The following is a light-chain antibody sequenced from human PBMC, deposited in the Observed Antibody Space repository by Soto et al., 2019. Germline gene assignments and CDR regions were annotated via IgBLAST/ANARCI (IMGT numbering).Light chain of an antibody. CDR1: QSISTY. CDR2: ATS. Sequence: SPLYASVGDRVTITCRASQSISTYLHWYQQKPGTAPKLLIYATSNLQSGVPSRFSGSGSGTDFTLTINSLQPEDSATYYCQQAYSTPWTFGQGTKVDIK. V-gene: IGKV1-39*01. J-gene: IGKJ1*01. CDR3: QQAYSTPWT.